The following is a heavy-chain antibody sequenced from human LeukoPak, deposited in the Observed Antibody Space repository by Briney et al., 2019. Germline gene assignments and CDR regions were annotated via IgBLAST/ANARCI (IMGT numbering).Heavy chain of an antibody. CDR2: ISSSGSTI. V-gene: IGHV3-11*01. D-gene: IGHD5-12*01. CDR3: AREKTRSGYDWLDY. Sequence: LRLSCXASGFTXSDYYMSWIRQAPGKGLEWVSYISSSGSTIYYADSVKGRFTISRDNAKNSLYLQMNSLRAEDTAMYYCAREKTRSGYDWLDYWGQGTLVTVSS. J-gene: IGHJ4*02. CDR1: GFTXSDYY.